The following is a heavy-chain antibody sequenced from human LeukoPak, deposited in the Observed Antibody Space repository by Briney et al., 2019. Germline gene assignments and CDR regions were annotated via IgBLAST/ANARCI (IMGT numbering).Heavy chain of an antibody. V-gene: IGHV3-30-3*01. D-gene: IGHD1-26*01. Sequence: PGGSLRLSCAASGFTFSNYAMHWVRQAPGKGLEWVAVISYDGSYKYYADSVKGRFTISGDDSKNTLYLHMNSLRPEDTAVYYCSRSTVGSTRGGEFDYWGQGTLVTVSS. CDR2: ISYDGSYK. CDR1: GFTFSNYA. CDR3: SRSTVGSTRGGEFDY. J-gene: IGHJ4*02.